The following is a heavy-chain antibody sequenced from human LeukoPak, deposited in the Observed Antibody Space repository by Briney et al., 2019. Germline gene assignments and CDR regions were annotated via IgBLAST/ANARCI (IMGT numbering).Heavy chain of an antibody. CDR1: GYTFTNYG. CDR3: ATQYCSSTSCYPYWVDY. CDR2: ISAYNGNT. J-gene: IGHJ4*02. V-gene: IGHV1-18*01. D-gene: IGHD2-2*01. Sequence: ASVKVSSKPSGYTFTNYGISWVRQAPGQGREWMGWISAYNGNTKYAQKLQGRVTITTDTSTSTAYMELRSLRSDDTAVYYCATQYCSSTSCYPYWVDYWGQGTLVTVSS.